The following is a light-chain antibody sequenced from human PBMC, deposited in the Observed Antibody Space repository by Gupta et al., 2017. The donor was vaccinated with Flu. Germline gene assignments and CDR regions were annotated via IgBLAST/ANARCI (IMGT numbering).Light chain of an antibody. CDR2: AAS. V-gene: IGKV1-39*01. J-gene: IGKJ2*01. CDR1: QSIVRY. Sequence: IHMPPSPSSLSASVGDRVTITCRASQSIVRYLNWYQQKPGKAPKRLISAASSLQSGVPSRFSGSGSGTDFTLTISSRQADDVAAYFCRQSVGSPPHTFGQGTKVEIK. CDR3: RQSVGSPPHT.